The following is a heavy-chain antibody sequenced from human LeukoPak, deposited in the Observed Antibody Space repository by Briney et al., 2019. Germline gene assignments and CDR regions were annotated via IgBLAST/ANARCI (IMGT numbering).Heavy chain of an antibody. D-gene: IGHD1-26*01. Sequence: GASVKVSCKASGYTFTSYDINWVRQATGQGPEWMGWMNPNSGNTGYAQKFQGRVTITRDTSISTAYMELSSLRSEDTAVYYCARVLLYSGSYYAFDIWGQGTMVTVSS. J-gene: IGHJ3*02. V-gene: IGHV1-8*03. CDR1: GYTFTSYD. CDR3: ARVLLYSGSYYAFDI. CDR2: MNPNSGNT.